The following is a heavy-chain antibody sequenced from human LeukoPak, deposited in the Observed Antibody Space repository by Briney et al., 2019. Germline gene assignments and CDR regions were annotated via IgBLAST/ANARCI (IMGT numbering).Heavy chain of an antibody. V-gene: IGHV3-23*01. CDR1: GFTFSSYA. CDR2: ISGSGGST. Sequence: GSLRLSCAASGFTFSSYAMSWVRQAPGKGLGWVSGISGSGGSTYYADSVKGRFTISRDNSKNTLYLQMNSLRAEDTAVYYCAKEVPVPQQLAHFDYWGQGTLVIVSS. J-gene: IGHJ4*02. D-gene: IGHD6-13*01. CDR3: AKEVPVPQQLAHFDY.